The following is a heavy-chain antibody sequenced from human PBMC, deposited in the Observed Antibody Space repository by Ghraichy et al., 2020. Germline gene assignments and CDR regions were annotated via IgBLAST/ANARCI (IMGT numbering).Heavy chain of an antibody. V-gene: IGHV3-21*01. CDR2: ISSSSSYI. Sequence: GESLNISCAASGFTFSSYSMNWVRQAPGKGLEWVSSISSSSSYIYYADSVKGRFTISRDNAKNSLYLQMNSLRAEDTAVYYCARAYCGGDCYEGFDYWGQGTLVTVSS. CDR3: ARAYCGGDCYEGFDY. J-gene: IGHJ4*02. D-gene: IGHD2-21*02. CDR1: GFTFSSYS.